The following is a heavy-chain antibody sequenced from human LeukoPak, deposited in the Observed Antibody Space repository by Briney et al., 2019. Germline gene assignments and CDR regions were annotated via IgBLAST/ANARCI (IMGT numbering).Heavy chain of an antibody. V-gene: IGHV3-23*01. CDR3: AKDLHSVVVSRFDP. D-gene: IGHD2-21*01. CDR2: ISGSGGST. CDR1: GFTFSSYA. Sequence: GGSLRLSCAASGFTFSSYAMSLVRQDPGKGLEWVSAISGSGGSTYYADSVKGRFTISRDNSKNTLHLEMNSLRAEDTAVYYCAKDLHSVVVSRFDPWGQGTLVTVSS. J-gene: IGHJ5*02.